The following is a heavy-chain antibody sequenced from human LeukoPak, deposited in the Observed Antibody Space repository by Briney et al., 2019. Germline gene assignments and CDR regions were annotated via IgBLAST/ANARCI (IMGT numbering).Heavy chain of an antibody. D-gene: IGHD4-11*01. V-gene: IGHV4-30-4*01. CDR3: ARDRAVTPSDYYYYMDV. J-gene: IGHJ6*03. CDR1: GGSISSGDSY. CDR2: IFYSGST. Sequence: SQTLSLTCTVSGGSISSGDSYWSWIRQPPGKGLEWIGYIFYSGSTTYNPSLQSRVTTSVDTSKNQFSLRLSSVTAADTAVYYCARDRAVTPSDYYYYMDVWGKGTTVTVSS.